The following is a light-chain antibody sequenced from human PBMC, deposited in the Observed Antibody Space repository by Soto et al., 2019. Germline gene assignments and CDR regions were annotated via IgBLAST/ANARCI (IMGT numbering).Light chain of an antibody. CDR1: QRVSTRY. CDR3: HQLGSSPPAVT. J-gene: IGKJ2*01. V-gene: IGKV3-20*01. CDR2: GAS. Sequence: ESMLTPSPGTLSLSPGERATLSCRASQRVSTRYLAWYQQKPGQAPRLLIYGASIRATGIPDRFSGSGSGTDFTLTISRLEPEDFAVYYCHQLGSSPPAVTFVHGTKLEI.